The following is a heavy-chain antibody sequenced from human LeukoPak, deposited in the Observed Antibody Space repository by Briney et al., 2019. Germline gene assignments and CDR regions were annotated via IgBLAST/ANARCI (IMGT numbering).Heavy chain of an antibody. J-gene: IGHJ6*04. CDR1: GYTFTSYG. D-gene: IGHD3-10*01. V-gene: IGHV1-18*01. CDR3: ARDHIMIRGLLGV. Sequence: GASVKVSCKASGYTFTSYGFTWVRQAPGQGLEWMGWISAYNGHTNYAQKFQGRVTLTTDTSTSTAYMELRSLISDDTAVYYCARDHIMIRGLLGVWGKGTTVTISS. CDR2: ISAYNGHT.